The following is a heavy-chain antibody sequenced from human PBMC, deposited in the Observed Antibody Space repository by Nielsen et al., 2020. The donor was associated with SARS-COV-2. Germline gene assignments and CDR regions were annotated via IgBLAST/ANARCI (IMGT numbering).Heavy chain of an antibody. CDR1: GFTFSDYY. CDR2: ISSSSSYT. D-gene: IGHD4-17*01. J-gene: IGHJ3*02. CDR3: ARPYGREGAFDI. V-gene: IGHV3-11*03. Sequence: GESLKISCAASGFTFSDYYMSWIRQAPGKGLEWVSYISSSSSYTNYADSLKGRFTISRDNAKNSLYLQMNSLRAEDTAVYYCARPYGREGAFDIWGQGTMVTVSS.